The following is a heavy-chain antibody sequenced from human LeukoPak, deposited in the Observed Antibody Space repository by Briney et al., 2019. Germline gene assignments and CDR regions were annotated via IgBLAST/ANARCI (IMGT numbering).Heavy chain of an antibody. V-gene: IGHV1-18*01. J-gene: IGHJ4*02. CDR1: GYTFTNNG. Sequence: ASVKVSCKASGYTFTNNGISWVRQAPGQGLEWMGWISTYNGDTKYAQNLQGRVTMTTDTSTSTAYMELRSLTSDDTAFSYSARNFSSINVCYDYWGQGTLVTVSS. CDR2: ISTYNGDT. D-gene: IGHD2-15*01. CDR3: ARNFSSINVCYDY.